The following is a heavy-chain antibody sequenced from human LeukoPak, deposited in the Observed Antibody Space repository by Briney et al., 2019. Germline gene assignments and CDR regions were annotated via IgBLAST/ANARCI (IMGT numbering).Heavy chain of an antibody. CDR3: ARDRDFLGSGWSNSFDY. V-gene: IGHV3-21*01. J-gene: IGHJ4*02. CDR1: GFTFSSYG. D-gene: IGHD6-19*01. CDR2: ISSSSSYI. Sequence: GGSLRLSCAASGFTFSSYGMNWVRQAPGKGLEWVSCISSSSSYIYYADSVKGRFTISRDNAKNSLYLQMNSLRAEDTAVYYCARDRDFLGSGWSNSFDYWGQGTLVTVSS.